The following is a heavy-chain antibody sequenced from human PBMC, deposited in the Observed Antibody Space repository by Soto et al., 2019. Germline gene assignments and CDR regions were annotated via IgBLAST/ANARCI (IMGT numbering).Heavy chain of an antibody. CDR1: GYTFTSYA. D-gene: IGHD3-3*01. CDR2: INAGNGNT. CDR3: ARAFTIFGVVSASYFDY. J-gene: IGHJ4*02. V-gene: IGHV1-3*01. Sequence: ASVKVSCKDSGYTFTSYAMHWVRQAPEQRLEWMGWINAGNGNTKYSQKFQGRVTITRDTSASTAYMELSSLRSEDTAVYYCARAFTIFGVVSASYFDYWGQGTLVTVSS.